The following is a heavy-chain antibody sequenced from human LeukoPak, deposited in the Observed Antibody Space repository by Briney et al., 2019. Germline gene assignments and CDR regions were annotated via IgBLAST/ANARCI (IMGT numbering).Heavy chain of an antibody. Sequence: GGSLRLSCAASGSTFSSYGMHWVRQAPGKGLEWVAVIWYDGGNKYYADSVKGRFTISGDNSKNTLYLQMNSLRAEDTAVYYCAREDDYGSFDYWGQGTLVTVSS. CDR2: IWYDGGNK. CDR3: AREDDYGSFDY. V-gene: IGHV3-33*08. CDR1: GSTFSSYG. J-gene: IGHJ4*02. D-gene: IGHD3-10*01.